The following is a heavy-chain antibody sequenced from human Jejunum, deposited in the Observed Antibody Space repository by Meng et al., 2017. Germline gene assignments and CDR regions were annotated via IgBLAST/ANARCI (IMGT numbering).Heavy chain of an antibody. CDR3: ARVSRWLQLGGDY. Sequence: QGQLVGSGGGVVQPGGSLRLSCAASGFSFSTYAMHWVRQAPGKGLEWVAVISNDGSNENYADSVKGRVTVSRDNSKNTLYLQMNSLRAEDTAVYYCARVSRWLQLGGDYWGQGTLVTVSS. J-gene: IGHJ4*02. V-gene: IGHV3-30*04. CDR2: ISNDGSNE. CDR1: GFSFSTYA. D-gene: IGHD5-24*01.